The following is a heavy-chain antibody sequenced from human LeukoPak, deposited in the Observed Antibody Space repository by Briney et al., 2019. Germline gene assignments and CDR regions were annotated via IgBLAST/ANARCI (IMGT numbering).Heavy chain of an antibody. CDR2: RWYDGSNK. Sequence: GGSLRLSCAAAGITFSSYGMHLVRQAPGKGLEWVAVRWYDGSNKYYADSVKGRFTISRDNSKNTLYLQMNSLRAEDTAVYYCARDPGPRMATDPPFDYWGQGTLVTVPS. V-gene: IGHV3-33*01. CDR3: ARDPGPRMATDPPFDY. CDR1: GITFSSYG. D-gene: IGHD5-24*01. J-gene: IGHJ4*02.